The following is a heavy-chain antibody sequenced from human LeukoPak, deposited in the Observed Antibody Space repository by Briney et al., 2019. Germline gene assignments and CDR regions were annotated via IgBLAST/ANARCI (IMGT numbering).Heavy chain of an antibody. J-gene: IGHJ4*02. Sequence: GRSLTLSCAASGFTFSSYGMHWVRQAPGKGLEWVAVIWYDGSNKYYADSVKGRFTISRDNSKNTLYLQMNSLRAEDTAVYYCASVPDGSGWYFDYWGQGTLVTVSS. V-gene: IGHV3-33*01. CDR3: ASVPDGSGWYFDY. CDR2: IWYDGSNK. D-gene: IGHD6-19*01. CDR1: GFTFSSYG.